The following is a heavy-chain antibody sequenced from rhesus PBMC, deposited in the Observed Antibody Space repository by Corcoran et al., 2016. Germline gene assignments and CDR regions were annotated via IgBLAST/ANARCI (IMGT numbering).Heavy chain of an antibody. J-gene: IGHJ4*01. CDR1: GFAISTSGTG. D-gene: IGHD3-16*01. Sequence: QVTLKESGPAPVKPTQTLTLPCTSSGFAISTSGTGVGWIRQPPGKAREWLASIYWNDSKYYSTSLKSRLTISKHTSKNQVVLTMTNMDPVDTATYYCARVLYYYSGSYYPYYFDYWGQGVLVTVSS. CDR2: IYWNDSK. V-gene: IGHV2-95*01. CDR3: ARVLYYYSGSYYPYYFDY.